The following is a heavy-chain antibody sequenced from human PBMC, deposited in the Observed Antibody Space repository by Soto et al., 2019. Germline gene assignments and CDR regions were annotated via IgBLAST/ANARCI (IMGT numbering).Heavy chain of an antibody. CDR3: ARDSRGYGGNLLDY. CDR2: IYSGGST. CDR1: GFTVSSNY. D-gene: IGHD4-17*01. J-gene: IGHJ4*02. V-gene: IGHV3-53*01. Sequence: GSLRLSCAASGFTVSSNYMSWVRQAPGKGLEWVSVIYSGGSTYYADSVKGRFTISRDNSKNTLYLQMNSLRAEDTAVYYCARDSRGYGGNLLDYWGQGTLVTVSS.